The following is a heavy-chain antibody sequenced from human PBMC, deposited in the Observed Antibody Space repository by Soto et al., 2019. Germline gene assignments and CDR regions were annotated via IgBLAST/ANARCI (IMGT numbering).Heavy chain of an antibody. V-gene: IGHV3-53*01. J-gene: IGHJ6*02. Sequence: GGSLRLSCAASGFTVSSNYMSWVRQAPGKGLEWVSVIYSGGSTYYADSVKGRFTISRDNSKNTLYLQMNSLRAEDTAVYYCATVGKQQLVSYYYGMDVWGQGTTVTVSS. CDR3: ATVGKQQLVSYYYGMDV. D-gene: IGHD6-13*01. CDR1: GFTVSSNY. CDR2: IYSGGST.